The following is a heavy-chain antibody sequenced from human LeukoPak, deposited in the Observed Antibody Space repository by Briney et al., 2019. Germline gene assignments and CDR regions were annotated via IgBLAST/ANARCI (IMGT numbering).Heavy chain of an antibody. J-gene: IGHJ4*02. CDR1: GYSFTNYW. Sequence: GESLKISCKGSGYSFTNYWIAWVRQMPGKGLEWVGIIYPGDSDTRYSPSFQDRVTISADKSINTAYLQWSSLKASDTAMYYCARRYYYDSSGYYYSAFDYWGQGTLVTVSS. V-gene: IGHV5-51*01. D-gene: IGHD3-22*01. CDR2: IYPGDSDT. CDR3: ARRYYYDSSGYYYSAFDY.